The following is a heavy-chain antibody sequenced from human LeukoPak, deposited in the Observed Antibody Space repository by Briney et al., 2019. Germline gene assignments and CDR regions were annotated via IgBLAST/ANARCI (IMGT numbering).Heavy chain of an antibody. CDR3: ARVSRTCTNGVCSI. CDR2: IYYSGST. J-gene: IGHJ3*02. Sequence: SETLSLTCTVSGGSISSGDYYWSWIRQPPGKGLEWIGYIYYSGSTYYNPSLKSRVTISVDTSKNPFSLKLSSVTAADTAVYYCARVSRTCTNGVCSIWGQGTMVTVSS. D-gene: IGHD2-8*01. V-gene: IGHV4-30-4*08. CDR1: GGSISSGDYY.